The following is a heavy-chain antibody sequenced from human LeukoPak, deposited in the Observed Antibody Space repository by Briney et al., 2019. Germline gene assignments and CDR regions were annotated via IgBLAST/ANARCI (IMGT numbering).Heavy chain of an antibody. CDR2: VSGGGGST. CDR3: AKSGTACSGGSCYSHYFDF. D-gene: IGHD2-15*01. J-gene: IGHJ4*02. CDR1: GGSISSYF. Sequence: PSETLSLTCSVSGGSISSYFWSWLRQPPGKGLQWVSAVSGGGGSTSYADSAKGRFTISRDNSNNTVYLQLNSLRAEDTAVYYCAKSGTACSGGSCYSHYFDFWGQGTLVTVSS. V-gene: IGHV3-23*01.